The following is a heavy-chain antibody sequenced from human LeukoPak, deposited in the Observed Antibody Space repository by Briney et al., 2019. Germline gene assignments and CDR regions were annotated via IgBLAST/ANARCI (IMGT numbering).Heavy chain of an antibody. CDR1: GFTFSSYS. V-gene: IGHV3-21*01. D-gene: IGHD3-3*01. J-gene: IGHJ5*02. CDR2: ISSSSSYI. CDR3: ARATDYDFWSGYSPFDP. Sequence: GGSLRLSCAASGFTFSSYSMNWVRQAPGKGLEWVSSISSSSSYIYYADSVKGRFTISRDDAKNSLYLQMNSLRAGDTAVYYCARATDYDFWSGYSPFDPWGQGTLVTVSS.